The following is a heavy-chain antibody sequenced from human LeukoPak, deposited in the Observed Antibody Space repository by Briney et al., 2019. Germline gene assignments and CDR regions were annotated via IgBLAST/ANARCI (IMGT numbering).Heavy chain of an antibody. CDR3: AREGLPAARAEYFQH. D-gene: IGHD2-2*01. CDR1: GFTFSSYA. V-gene: IGHV3-30-3*01. J-gene: IGHJ1*01. CDR2: ISYDGSNK. Sequence: PGGSLRLSCAASGFTFSSYAMHWVRQAPGKGLEWVAVISYDGSNKYYADSVKGRFTISRDNSKNTLYLQMNSLRAEDTAVYYCAREGLPAARAEYFQHWGQGTLVTVSS.